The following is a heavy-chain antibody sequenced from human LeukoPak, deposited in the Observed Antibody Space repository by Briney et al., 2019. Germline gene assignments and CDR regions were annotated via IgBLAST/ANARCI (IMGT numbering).Heavy chain of an antibody. CDR3: AKGSGIAVAGYFDY. CDR2: IKQDGGHQ. J-gene: IGHJ4*02. V-gene: IGHV3-7*03. D-gene: IGHD6-19*01. CDR1: GLTFSEYW. Sequence: GGSLRLSCAASGLTFSEYWMSWVRQAPGKGLEWLANIKQDGGHQSYVDSVKGRFTISRDNAKNSLYLQMNSLRAEDTALYYCAKGSGIAVAGYFDYWGQGTLVTVSS.